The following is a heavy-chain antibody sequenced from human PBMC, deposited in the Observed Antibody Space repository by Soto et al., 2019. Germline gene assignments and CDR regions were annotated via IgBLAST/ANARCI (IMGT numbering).Heavy chain of an antibody. Sequence: SETLSLTCTVSGGSVSSGSYYWSWIRQPPGKGLEWIGYIYYSGSTNYNPSLKSRVTISVDTSKNQFSLKLSSVTAADTAVYYCARTGGWSPDEPFDYWGQGTLVTVSS. CDR3: ARTGGWSPDEPFDY. D-gene: IGHD6-19*01. CDR1: GGSVSSGSYY. V-gene: IGHV4-61*01. CDR2: IYYSGST. J-gene: IGHJ4*02.